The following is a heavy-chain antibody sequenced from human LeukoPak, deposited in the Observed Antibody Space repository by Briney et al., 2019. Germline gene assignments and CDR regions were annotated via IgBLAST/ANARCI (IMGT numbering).Heavy chain of an antibody. J-gene: IGHJ4*02. V-gene: IGHV1-8*03. Sequence: GASVTVSCKVSGYTFTNYHINWVRQATGQGLEWMGWMNPNNGDSGYAQKFQGRVTITRDTSISTSYMEPRSLRSDDTAVYFCARTTSFTASGYDYWGQGTLVTVSS. CDR2: MNPNNGDS. D-gene: IGHD6-25*01. CDR1: GYTFTNYH. CDR3: ARTTSFTASGYDY.